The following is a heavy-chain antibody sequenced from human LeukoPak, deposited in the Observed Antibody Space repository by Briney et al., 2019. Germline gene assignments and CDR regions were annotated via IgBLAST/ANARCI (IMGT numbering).Heavy chain of an antibody. CDR3: ARPSTYNYFDY. Sequence: PGGSLRLSCGASGFTFSSYSMNWVRQAPGKGLEWVSYIGSDSGTIYYADSVKGRFTVSRDNAKNSLYLQMNSLRAEDTAVYYCARPSTYNYFDYWGQGTLVTVPS. CDR2: IGSDSGTI. V-gene: IGHV3-48*01. J-gene: IGHJ4*02. CDR1: GFTFSSYS. D-gene: IGHD4-11*01.